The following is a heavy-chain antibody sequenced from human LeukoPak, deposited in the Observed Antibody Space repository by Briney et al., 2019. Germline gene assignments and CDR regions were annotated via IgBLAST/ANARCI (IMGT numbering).Heavy chain of an antibody. CDR1: GFTFEDYA. V-gene: IGHV3-43*02. J-gene: IGHJ4*02. Sequence: GGSLRLSCAASGFTFEDYAMHWFRQAPGKGLEWVSLISGDGDRTYYADSVKGRFTISRDNSKNSLYLQMNSLRTEDTALYYCAKGLYYYDSSGYFDYWGQGTLVTVSS. CDR3: AKGLYYYDSSGYFDY. D-gene: IGHD3-22*01. CDR2: ISGDGDRT.